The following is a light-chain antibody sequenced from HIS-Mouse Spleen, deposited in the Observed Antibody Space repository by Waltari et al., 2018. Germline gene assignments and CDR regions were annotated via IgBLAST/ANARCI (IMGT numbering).Light chain of an antibody. CDR2: EGS. CDR1: SSHVGSYNL. Sequence: QSALTQPASVSGSPGQSTTISSTGTSSHVGSYNLVPWYQQHPGKAPKLMIYEGSKRPSGVSNRFSGSKSGNTASLTISGLQAEDEADYYCCSYAGSSTYVFGTGTKVTVL. V-gene: IGLV2-23*01. CDR3: CSYAGSSTYV. J-gene: IGLJ1*01.